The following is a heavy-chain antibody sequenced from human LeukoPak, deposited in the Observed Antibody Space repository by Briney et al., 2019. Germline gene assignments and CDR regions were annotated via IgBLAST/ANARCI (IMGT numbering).Heavy chain of an antibody. Sequence: SETLSLTCTVSGGSISSSSYYWGWIRQPPGKGLEWIGSIYYSGSTYYNPSLKSRVTISVDTSKNQFSLKLSSVTAADTAVYYCARDRRSSGWYTYDKYYHMDVWGKGTTVTVSS. CDR2: IYYSGST. CDR3: ARDRRSSGWYTYDKYYHMDV. CDR1: GGSISSSSYY. J-gene: IGHJ6*03. V-gene: IGHV4-39*02. D-gene: IGHD6-19*01.